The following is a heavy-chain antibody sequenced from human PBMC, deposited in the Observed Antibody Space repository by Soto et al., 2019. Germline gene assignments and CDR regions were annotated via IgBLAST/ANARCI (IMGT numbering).Heavy chain of an antibody. Sequence: ASVKVSCKASGYTFTSYDINWVRQATGQGLEWMGWMNPNSGNTGYAQKFQGRVTMTRNTSISTAYMELSSLRSEDTAVYYCARGPYSSSSIDDRFDPWGQGTLVTVSS. CDR3: ARGPYSSSSIDDRFDP. CDR1: GYTFTSYD. J-gene: IGHJ5*02. V-gene: IGHV1-8*01. CDR2: MNPNSGNT. D-gene: IGHD6-6*01.